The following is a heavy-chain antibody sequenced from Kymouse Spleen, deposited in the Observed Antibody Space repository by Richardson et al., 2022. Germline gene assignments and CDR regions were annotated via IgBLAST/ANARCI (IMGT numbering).Heavy chain of an antibody. V-gene: IGHV4-4*02. J-gene: IGHJ6*02. D-gene: IGHD3-10*01. CDR1: GGSISSSNW. Sequence: QVQLQESGPGLVKPSGTLSLTCAVSGGSISSSNWWSWVRQPPGKGLEWIGEIYHSGSTNYNPSLKSRVTISVDKSKNQFSLKLSSVTAADTAVYYCARDGTMVRGVIITYGMDVWGQGTTVTVSS. CDR3: ARDGTMVRGVIITYGMDV. CDR2: IYHSGST.